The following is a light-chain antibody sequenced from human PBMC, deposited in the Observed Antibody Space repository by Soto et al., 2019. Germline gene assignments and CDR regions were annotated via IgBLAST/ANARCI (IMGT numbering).Light chain of an antibody. J-gene: IGKJ1*01. CDR1: QSVSSY. CDR3: QQRSNWPGT. V-gene: IGKV3-11*01. CDR2: DAS. Sequence: EIVLTQSPATLSLSPGERATPSCRASQSVSSYLAWYQQKPGQAPRLLIYDASNRATGIPARFSGSGSGTDFTLTISSLEPEDVAVYYCQQRSNWPGTFGQGTKVEIK.